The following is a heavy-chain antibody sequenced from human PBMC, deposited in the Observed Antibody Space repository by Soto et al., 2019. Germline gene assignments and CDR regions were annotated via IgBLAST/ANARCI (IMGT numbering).Heavy chain of an antibody. J-gene: IGHJ4*02. CDR1: GFSLSTSGVG. V-gene: IGHV2-5*01. CDR2: IYWNDDK. Sequence: QITLKESGPTLVKPTQTLTLTCTFSGFSLSTSGVGVGWIRQPPGKALEWLALIYWNDDKRYSPSLKSRLTITKDTSKNQVVLTMTNMDPVDTATYYCAHRLRGGEYSSAGGDYYFDYWGQGTLVTVSS. CDR3: AHRLRGGEYSSAGGDYYFDY. D-gene: IGHD5-18*01.